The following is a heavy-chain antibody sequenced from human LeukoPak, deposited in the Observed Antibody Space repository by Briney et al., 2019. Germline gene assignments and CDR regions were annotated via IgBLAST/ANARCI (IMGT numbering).Heavy chain of an antibody. Sequence: SETLSLTSAVYGGSFSGYYWSWIRQPPGKGLDWIGEINHSGSTKYNPSLKRRLTISVDPSKNQYSLKLSSVSAADTDEYYCARARAFLDTQTEDYWVQATMVTVPS. CDR2: INHSGST. D-gene: IGHD3-3*02. CDR1: GGSFSGYY. V-gene: IGHV4-34*01. J-gene: IGHJ4*02. CDR3: ARARAFLDTQTEDY.